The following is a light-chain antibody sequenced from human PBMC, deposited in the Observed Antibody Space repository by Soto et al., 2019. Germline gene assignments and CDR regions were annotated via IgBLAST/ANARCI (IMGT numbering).Light chain of an antibody. CDR3: QQFDESVT. Sequence: EIVMTQSPTTPFVSPGERASLSCRASQSVSSNLAWYQQKPGQAPRLLIYGASTRATGIPDRFSGSGSGTDFTLTISRLEPEDSAVYYCQQFDESVTFGQGTRLEI. V-gene: IGKV3D-15*01. CDR1: QSVSSN. CDR2: GAS. J-gene: IGKJ5*01.